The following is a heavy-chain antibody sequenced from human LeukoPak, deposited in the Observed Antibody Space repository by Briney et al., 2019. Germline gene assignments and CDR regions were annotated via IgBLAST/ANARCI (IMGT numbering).Heavy chain of an antibody. CDR3: ARGRRQLVRSWGY. V-gene: IGHV4-39*01. D-gene: IGHD6-13*01. CDR2: IYYSGST. J-gene: IGHJ4*02. Sequence: SETLSLTCTVSGGSVSSSSYYWGWIRQPPGKGLEWIGNIYYSGSTYYNPSLKSRVTISVDTSKNQFSLKPTSVTAADTAVYYCARGRRQLVRSWGYWGQGTLVTVSS. CDR1: GGSVSSSSYY.